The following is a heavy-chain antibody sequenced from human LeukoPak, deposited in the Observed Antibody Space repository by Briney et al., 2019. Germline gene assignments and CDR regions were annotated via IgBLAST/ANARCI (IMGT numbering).Heavy chain of an antibody. D-gene: IGHD1-26*01. CDR2: IRYDGSNK. J-gene: IGHJ6*03. CDR1: GFTFSSYG. Sequence: GGSLRLSCAASGFTFSSYGMHWVRQAPGKWLEWVAFIRYDGSNKYYADSVKGRFTISRDNSKNTLYLQMNSLRAEDTAVYYCAKGLGATIAPGYYYYMDVWGKGTTVTISS. V-gene: IGHV3-30*02. CDR3: AKGLGATIAPGYYYYMDV.